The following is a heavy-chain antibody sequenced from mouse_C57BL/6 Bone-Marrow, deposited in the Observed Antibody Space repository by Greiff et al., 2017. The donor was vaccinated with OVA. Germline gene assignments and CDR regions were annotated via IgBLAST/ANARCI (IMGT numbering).Heavy chain of an antibody. J-gene: IGHJ2*01. Sequence: QVQLQQPGAELVMPGASVKLSCKASGYTFTSYWMHWVKQRPGQGLEWIGEIDPTDSYTNYTQKFKGKSTLTVDKSSSTAYMQLSSLTSEDSAVYYCARKSSYDYFDYWGQGTTLTVSS. D-gene: IGHD1-1*01. V-gene: IGHV1-69*01. CDR3: ARKSSYDYFDY. CDR1: GYTFTSYW. CDR2: IDPTDSYT.